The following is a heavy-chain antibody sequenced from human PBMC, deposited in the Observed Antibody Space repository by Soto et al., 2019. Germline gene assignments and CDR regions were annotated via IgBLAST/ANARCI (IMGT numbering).Heavy chain of an antibody. Sequence: PSETLSLTCGVSGGTVASSHWWSWVRQSPSRGLEWIGNVYHTGDTNFNPSLQSRVTFSVDKSNHQFSLRLTSLTAADTAVYFCAREIVTAGGNNYFDPWGPGTRGTVSS. J-gene: IGHJ5*02. CDR2: VYHTGDT. V-gene: IGHV4-4*02. CDR1: GGTVASSHW. CDR3: AREIVTAGGNNYFDP. D-gene: IGHD2-21*02.